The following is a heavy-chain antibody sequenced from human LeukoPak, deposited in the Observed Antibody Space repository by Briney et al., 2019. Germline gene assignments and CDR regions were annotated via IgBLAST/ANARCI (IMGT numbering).Heavy chain of an antibody. D-gene: IGHD4/OR15-4a*01. Sequence: GGSLRLSCEASGFTFKNAWMIWVRQAPGKGPEWVSFIYSDNTHYSDSVKGRFTISRDNSKNTLYLQMNSLRAEDTAVYYCARRAGAYSHPYDYWGQGTLVTVSS. CDR2: IYSDNT. CDR3: ARRAGAYSHPYDY. V-gene: IGHV3-53*01. CDR1: GFTFKNAW. J-gene: IGHJ4*02.